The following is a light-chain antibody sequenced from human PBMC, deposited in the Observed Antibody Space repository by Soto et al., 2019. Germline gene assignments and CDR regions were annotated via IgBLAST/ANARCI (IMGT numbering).Light chain of an antibody. J-gene: IGKJ1*01. CDR2: DAS. CDR3: QQYKSYKT. V-gene: IGKV1-5*01. CDR1: QTISSG. Sequence: DIPMTQSPSTLSASVGDRVTITCRASQTISSGLAWYQQKPGKAPKALIYDASTLESGVPSRFSGSGSGTEFTLTISSLQPDDFATYYCQQYKSYKTFGQGTKV.